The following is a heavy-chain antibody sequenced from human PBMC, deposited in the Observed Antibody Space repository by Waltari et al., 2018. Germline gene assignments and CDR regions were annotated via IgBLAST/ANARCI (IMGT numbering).Heavy chain of an antibody. J-gene: IGHJ4*02. D-gene: IGHD2-21*01. CDR2: IYHSGST. V-gene: IGHV4-38-2*01. CDR1: GYSISSGYY. Sequence: QVQLQESGPGLVKPSETLSLTCAVSGYSISSGYYWGWIRQPPGKGLEWIGSIYHSGSTYYTPSLKIRVTISVDTSKNQFSLKLSSVTAADTAVYYCARHRGIVVVIAPIDYWGQGTLVTVSS. CDR3: ARHRGIVVVIAPIDY.